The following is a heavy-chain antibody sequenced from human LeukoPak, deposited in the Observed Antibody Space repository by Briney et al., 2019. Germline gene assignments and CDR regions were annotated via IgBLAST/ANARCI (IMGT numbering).Heavy chain of an antibody. CDR1: GFTFSSYA. D-gene: IGHD5-12*01. V-gene: IGHV3-30-3*01. CDR3: ARDIYSGLLAGYFDY. CDR2: IAYDGSNK. J-gene: IGHJ4*02. Sequence: PGGSLRLSCAASGFTFSSYAMHWVRQAPGKGLEWVAVIAYDGSNKYHADSVKGRFTISRDNSKNTLYLQMNSLRAEDTAVYYCARDIYSGLLAGYFDYWGQGTLVTVSS.